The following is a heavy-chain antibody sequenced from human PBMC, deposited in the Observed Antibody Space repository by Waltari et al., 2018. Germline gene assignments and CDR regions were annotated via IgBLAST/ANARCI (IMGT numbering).Heavy chain of an antibody. J-gene: IGHJ4*02. V-gene: IGHV3-30-3*01. D-gene: IGHD3-16*01. CDR1: GFTFSSYA. Sequence: QVQLVESGGGVVQPGRSLRLSCAASGFTFSSYAMHWVRQAPGKGLDWVAVISYDGSNKYYADSVKGRFTISSDNSKNTLYLQMNSLRAEDTAVYYCARDRGGRTVVTHLPGYWGQGTLVTVSS. CDR2: ISYDGSNK. CDR3: ARDRGGRTVVTHLPGY.